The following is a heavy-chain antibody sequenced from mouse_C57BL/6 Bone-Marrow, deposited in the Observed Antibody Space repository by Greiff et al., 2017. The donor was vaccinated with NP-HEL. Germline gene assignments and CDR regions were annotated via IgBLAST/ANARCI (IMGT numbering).Heavy chain of an antibody. CDR1: GFSLTSYG. D-gene: IGHD3-2*02. CDR2: IWSGGST. J-gene: IGHJ4*01. CDR3: ARGTAQVYYAMDY. Sequence: VQLQQSGPGLVQPSQSLSITCTVSGFSLTSYGVHWVRQSPGKGLEWLGVIWSGGSTDYNAAFISRLSISKDNSKSQVFFKMNSLQADATAIYYCARGTAQVYYAMDYWGQGTSVTVSS. V-gene: IGHV2-2*01.